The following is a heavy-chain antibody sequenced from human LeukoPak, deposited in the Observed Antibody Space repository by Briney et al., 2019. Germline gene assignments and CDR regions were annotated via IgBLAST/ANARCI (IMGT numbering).Heavy chain of an antibody. J-gene: IGHJ4*02. CDR2: IYYSGTT. CDR3: ARGGITEDFDY. V-gene: IGHV4-59*09. Sequence: WIGYIYYSGTTNYNAALKRRGTISVDTSKNQFSLKLSSVTAADTAVYYCARGGITEDFDYWGQGTLVTVSS.